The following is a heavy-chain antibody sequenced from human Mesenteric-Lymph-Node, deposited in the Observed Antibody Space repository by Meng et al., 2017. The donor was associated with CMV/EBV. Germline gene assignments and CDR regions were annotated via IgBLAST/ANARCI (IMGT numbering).Heavy chain of an antibody. CDR3: ARSFASSSSWPFDN. D-gene: IGHD6-13*01. J-gene: IGHJ4*02. Sequence: CTVSGGSISTHYWSWIRQSPGKGLEWIGYIYHSGSTDYNPSLKSRLTISVDTSKNQFSLKLNSMTAADTAVYFCARSFASSSSWPFDNWGQGTLVTVSS. CDR2: IYHSGST. CDR1: GGSISTHY. V-gene: IGHV4-59*08.